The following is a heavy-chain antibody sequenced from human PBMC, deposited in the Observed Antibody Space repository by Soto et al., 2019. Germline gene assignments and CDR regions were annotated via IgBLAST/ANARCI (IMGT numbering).Heavy chain of an antibody. D-gene: IGHD1-1*01. J-gene: IGHJ2*01. CDR1: GFTFSSYA. Sequence: QVQLVESGGGVVQPGRSLRLSCAASGFTFSSYARHWVRQAPGKGLEWVAVISYDGSNKYYADSVKGRFTISRDNSKNTLHLLMNSLRAEDTAVYYCARGASREYKSWYFELWGRGTLVTVSS. CDR2: ISYDGSNK. CDR3: ARGASREYKSWYFEL. V-gene: IGHV3-30-3*01.